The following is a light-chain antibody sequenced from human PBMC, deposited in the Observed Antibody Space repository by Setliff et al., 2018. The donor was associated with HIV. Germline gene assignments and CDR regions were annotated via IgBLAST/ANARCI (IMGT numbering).Light chain of an antibody. CDR3: QQLHTYPRT. J-gene: IGKJ5*01. Sequence: IQLTQSPSFLSASVGDRISISCRASQNISSSLTWYQQKPGTAPRLLIYAASTLYSGVPSRFTGGGSGTEFTLTISSLQPEDFATFYCQQLHTYPRTFGQGTRL. V-gene: IGKV1-9*01. CDR1: QNISSS. CDR2: AAS.